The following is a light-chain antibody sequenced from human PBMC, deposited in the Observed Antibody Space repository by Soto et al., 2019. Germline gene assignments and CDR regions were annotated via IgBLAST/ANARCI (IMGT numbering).Light chain of an antibody. J-gene: IGKJ2*01. V-gene: IGKV1-39*01. CDR2: AAS. CDR1: QSISSY. Sequence: DIRMTQSPSSLSASVGDRVTITCRASQSISSYLNWYQQKPGKAPKLPIYAASSLQSGVPSRFSGSESGTDFTLTISSLQPEDFATYYCQQSYSTPYTFGQGTTLEIK. CDR3: QQSYSTPYT.